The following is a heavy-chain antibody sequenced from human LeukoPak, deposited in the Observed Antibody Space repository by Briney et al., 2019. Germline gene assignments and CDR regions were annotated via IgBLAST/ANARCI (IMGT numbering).Heavy chain of an antibody. CDR1: GFTFSSYW. CDR3: ARARDSSSWFSSDY. D-gene: IGHD6-13*01. V-gene: IGHV3-7*04. Sequence: GGSLRLSCVASGFTFSSYWMNWVRQAPGKGLEWVANIQQDGSEKYYVDSVKGRFTISRDNAKNSLYLQMNSLRAEDTAVYYCARARDSSSWFSSDYWGQGTLVTAS. J-gene: IGHJ4*02. CDR2: IQQDGSEK.